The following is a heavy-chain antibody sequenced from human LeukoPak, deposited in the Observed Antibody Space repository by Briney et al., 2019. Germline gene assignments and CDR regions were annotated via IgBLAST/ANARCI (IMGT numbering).Heavy chain of an antibody. CDR1: GGSFSGYY. D-gene: IGHD6-13*01. Sequence: SETLSLTCAVYGGSFSGYYWSWIRQPPGKGLEWIGEINHSGSTNYNPSLKSRVTISVDTSKNQFSLKLSSVTAADTAVYYCAMCSSSWINAFDIWGQGTMVTVSS. V-gene: IGHV4-34*09. CDR2: INHSGST. J-gene: IGHJ3*02. CDR3: AMCSSSWINAFDI.